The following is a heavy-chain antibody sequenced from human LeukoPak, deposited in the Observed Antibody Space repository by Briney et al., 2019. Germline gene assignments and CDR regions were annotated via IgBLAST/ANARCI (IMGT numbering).Heavy chain of an antibody. J-gene: IGHJ6*02. V-gene: IGHV5-51*01. CDR3: ARTRSSTSYPYYYYYGMDV. CDR1: GYSFTSYW. D-gene: IGHD2-2*01. CDR2: IYPGDSDT. Sequence: GESLKISCKGSGYSFTSYWIGWVRQMLGKGLEWMGIIYPGDSDTRYSPSFQGQVTISADKSTSTAYLQWSSLKASDTAMYYCARTRSSTSYPYYYYYGMDVWGQGTTVTVSS.